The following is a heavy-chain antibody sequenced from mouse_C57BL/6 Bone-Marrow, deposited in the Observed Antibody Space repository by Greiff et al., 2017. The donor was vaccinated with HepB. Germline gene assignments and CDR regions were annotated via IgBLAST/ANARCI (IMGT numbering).Heavy chain of an antibody. J-gene: IGHJ2*01. CDR3: ARNDGYYVDFDY. V-gene: IGHV1-81*01. CDR1: GYTFTSYC. D-gene: IGHD2-3*01. Sequence: VQLQQSGAELVRPGASVKLSCKASGYTFTSYCISWVKQRTGQGLEWIGEIYPRSGNTYYNEKFKGKATLTADKSSSTAYMELRSLTSEDSAVYFCARNDGYYVDFDYWGQGTTLTVAS. CDR2: IYPRSGNT.